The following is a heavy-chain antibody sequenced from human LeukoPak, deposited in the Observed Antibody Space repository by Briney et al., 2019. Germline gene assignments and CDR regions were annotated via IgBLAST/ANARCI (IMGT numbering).Heavy chain of an antibody. CDR2: ISYDGSNK. Sequence: PGGSLRLSCAASGFTFSSYAMHWVRQAPGKGLEWVAVISYDGSNKYYADSVKGRFTISRDNSKNTLYLQMNSLRAEDTAVYYCASPTWIQLWIEAFDIWGQGTMVTVSS. CDR1: GFTFSSYA. V-gene: IGHV3-30-3*01. J-gene: IGHJ3*02. CDR3: ASPTWIQLWIEAFDI. D-gene: IGHD5-18*01.